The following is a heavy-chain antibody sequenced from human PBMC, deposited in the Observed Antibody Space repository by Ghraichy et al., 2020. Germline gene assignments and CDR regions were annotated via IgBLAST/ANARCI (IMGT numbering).Heavy chain of an antibody. Sequence: GSLRLSCAASGFTFSSYAMSWVRQAPGKGLEWVSAISGSGGSTYYADSVKGRFTISRDNSKNTLYLQMNSLRAEDTAVYYCAKDLYSGYGFDYWGQGTLVTVSS. J-gene: IGHJ4*02. CDR1: GFTFSSYA. CDR3: AKDLYSGYGFDY. D-gene: IGHD5-12*01. CDR2: ISGSGGST. V-gene: IGHV3-23*01.